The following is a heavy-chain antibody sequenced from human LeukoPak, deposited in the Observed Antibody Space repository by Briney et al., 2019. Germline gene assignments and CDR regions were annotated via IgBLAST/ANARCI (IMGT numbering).Heavy chain of an antibody. D-gene: IGHD3-16*01. CDR2: IRQDGSQK. CDR3: ARDNDSRDPPHFDY. V-gene: IGHV3-7*03. J-gene: IGHJ4*02. Sequence: GSLRLSCAASGFTFSSYWMSWVRQAPGKGLEWVATIRQDGSQKYYVDSVKGRFTISRDNAKNSLYLQMNSLRAEDTAVYYCARDNDSRDPPHFDYWGQGTLVTVSS. CDR1: GFTFSSYW.